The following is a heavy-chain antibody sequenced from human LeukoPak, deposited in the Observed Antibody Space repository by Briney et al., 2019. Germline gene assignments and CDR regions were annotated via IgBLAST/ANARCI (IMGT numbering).Heavy chain of an antibody. CDR1: GFTFRSYD. D-gene: IGHD6-13*01. V-gene: IGHV3-13*01. CDR2: IGTAGEI. Sequence: PGGSLRFSCAASGFTFRSYDMHWVRQATGKGLEWVSGIGTAGEIYYPGSVKGRFTISRENAKNSLYLQMNSLRAGDTAVYYCARAAYSSTWYSQYFDLWGRGTLVTVSS. J-gene: IGHJ2*01. CDR3: ARAAYSSTWYSQYFDL.